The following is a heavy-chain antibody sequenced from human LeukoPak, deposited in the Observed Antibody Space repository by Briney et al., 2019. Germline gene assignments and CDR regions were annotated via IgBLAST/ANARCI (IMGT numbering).Heavy chain of an antibody. CDR2: INPNSGGT. V-gene: IGHV1-2*02. J-gene: IGHJ4*02. Sequence: ASVKVSCKASGYTFTGYYMHWVRQAPGQGLEWMGWINPNSGGTNYAQKFQGRVTVTRDTSISTAYMELSRLGSDDTAVYYCARAVGYSSSWYLTGGSQAQEIFDYWGQGTLVTVSS. CDR1: GYTFTGYY. D-gene: IGHD6-13*01. CDR3: ARAVGYSSSWYLTGGSQAQEIFDY.